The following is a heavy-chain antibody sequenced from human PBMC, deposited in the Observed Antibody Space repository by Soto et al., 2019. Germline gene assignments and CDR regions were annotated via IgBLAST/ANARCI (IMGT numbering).Heavy chain of an antibody. D-gene: IGHD1-26*01. Sequence: QVQLQESGPGLVKPSETLSLTCTVSGDSISSYYWSWIRQPPGKGLEWLGYIYYSGSTNYNPSLKSRVTISVDTSKNQFSLKLTSVTAADTAVYYCARVEGSGIYGKFDYWGRGTLVIVSS. CDR1: GDSISSYY. CDR2: IYYSGST. V-gene: IGHV4-59*01. J-gene: IGHJ4*02. CDR3: ARVEGSGIYGKFDY.